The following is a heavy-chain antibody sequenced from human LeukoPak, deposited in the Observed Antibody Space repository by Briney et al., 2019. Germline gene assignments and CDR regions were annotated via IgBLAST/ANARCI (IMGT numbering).Heavy chain of an antibody. D-gene: IGHD1-14*01. CDR3: AREPEPGGLDY. V-gene: IGHV3-21*01. Sequence: PGGSLRLSCAASGFTFSNHGMNWVRQAPGKGLEWVSSISSSGSNIYYADSVKGRFTISRDNAKNSLSMQMNSLRAEDTAVYYCAREPEPGGLDYWGKGTLVTVSS. CDR2: ISSSGSNI. J-gene: IGHJ4*02. CDR1: GFTFSNHG.